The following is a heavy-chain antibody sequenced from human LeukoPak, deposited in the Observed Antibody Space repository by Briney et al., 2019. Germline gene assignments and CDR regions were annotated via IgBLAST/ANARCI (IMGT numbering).Heavy chain of an antibody. CDR1: GGSISSYY. CDR3: ARDKVRGVHDY. V-gene: IGHV4-4*07. J-gene: IGHJ4*02. CDR2: IYTSGST. Sequence: PSETLSLTCTVSGGSISSYYWSWIRQPAGKGLEWIGRIYTSGSTNYNPSLKSRVTMSVDTSKNQFSLKLSSVTAADTAVYYCARDKVRGVHDYWAREPWSPSPQ. D-gene: IGHD3-10*01.